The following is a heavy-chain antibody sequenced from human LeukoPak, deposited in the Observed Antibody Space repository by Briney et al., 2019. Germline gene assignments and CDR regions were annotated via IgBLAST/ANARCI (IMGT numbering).Heavy chain of an antibody. J-gene: IGHJ4*02. CDR3: ARPVPYSISSGNFDY. D-gene: IGHD6-6*01. Sequence: ASVKVSCKASGYTFTDYYIHWVRQAPEQGLEWMGWINPNSGGTNYAQKFQGRVTMTRDTSIRTAYMELSNLSSDDTAVYYCARPVPYSISSGNFDYWGQGTLVTVSS. V-gene: IGHV1-2*02. CDR1: GYTFTDYY. CDR2: INPNSGGT.